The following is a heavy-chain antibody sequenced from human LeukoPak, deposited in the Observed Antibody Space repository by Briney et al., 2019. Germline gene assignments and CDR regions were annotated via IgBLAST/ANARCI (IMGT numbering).Heavy chain of an antibody. J-gene: IGHJ3*02. V-gene: IGHV1-2*02. Sequence: ASVKVSCKASGYTFTSYYMHWVRQAPGQGLEWMGWINPNSGGTNYAQKFQGRVTMTRDTSISTAYMELSRLRSDDTAVYYCARDPPLVGATGQLHAFDIWGQGTMVTVSS. CDR2: INPNSGGT. CDR1: GYTFTSYY. D-gene: IGHD1-26*01. CDR3: ARDPPLVGATGQLHAFDI.